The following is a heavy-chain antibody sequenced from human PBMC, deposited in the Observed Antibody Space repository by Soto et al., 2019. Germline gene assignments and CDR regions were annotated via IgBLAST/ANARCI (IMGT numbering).Heavy chain of an antibody. CDR1: GYALTGYY. CDR3: ARDQRHYDILTGYYFYGMDV. J-gene: IGHJ6*02. Sequence: ASVKVSCKALGYALTGYYMHWVRQAPGQGLEWMGIINPSSGSTSFSQKFQDRVTMTRDTSTSTVYMELNSLRSDDTAVYYCARDQRHYDILTGYYFYGMDVWGQGTTVTVSS. CDR2: INPSSGST. D-gene: IGHD3-9*01. V-gene: IGHV1-46*01.